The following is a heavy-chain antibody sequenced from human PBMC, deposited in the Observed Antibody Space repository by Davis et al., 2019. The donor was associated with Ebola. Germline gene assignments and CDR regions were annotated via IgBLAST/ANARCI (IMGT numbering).Heavy chain of an antibody. Sequence: GESLKISCAASGFTFSSYGMHWVRQAPGKGLEWVAFIRYDGSNKYYADSVKGRFTISRDNSKNTLYLQMNSLRAEDTAVYYCFFKGGSSSLFDYWGQGTLVTVSS. CDR1: GFTFSSYG. CDR2: IRYDGSNK. J-gene: IGHJ4*02. CDR3: FFKGGSSSLFDY. V-gene: IGHV3-30*02. D-gene: IGHD6-6*01.